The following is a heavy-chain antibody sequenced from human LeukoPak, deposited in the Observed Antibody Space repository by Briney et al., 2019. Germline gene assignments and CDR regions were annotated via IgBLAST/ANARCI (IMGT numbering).Heavy chain of an antibody. CDR2: ISSSSSTI. CDR1: GFTFSSYS. J-gene: IGHJ4*02. V-gene: IGHV3-48*04. D-gene: IGHD5-12*01. Sequence: GGSLRLSCAASGFTFSSYSMNWVRQAPGKGLEWVSYISSSSSTIYYADSVKGRFTISRDNAKNSLYLLMNSLRAEDTAVYYCARARSVDYWGQGTLVTVSS. CDR3: ARARSVDY.